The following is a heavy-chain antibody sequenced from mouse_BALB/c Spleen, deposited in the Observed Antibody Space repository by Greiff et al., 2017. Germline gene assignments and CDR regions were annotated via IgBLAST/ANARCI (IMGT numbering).Heavy chain of an antibody. CDR2: ISDGGSYT. CDR3: ARDGDGNYYFDY. V-gene: IGHV5-4*02. CDR1: GFTFSDYY. J-gene: IGHJ2*01. Sequence: DVHLVESGGGLVKPGGSLKLSCAASGFTFSDYYMYWVRQTPEKRLEWVATISDGGSYTYYPDSVKGRFTISRDNAKNNLYLQMSSLKSEDTAMYYCARDGDGNYYFDYWGQGTTLTVSS. D-gene: IGHD2-1*01.